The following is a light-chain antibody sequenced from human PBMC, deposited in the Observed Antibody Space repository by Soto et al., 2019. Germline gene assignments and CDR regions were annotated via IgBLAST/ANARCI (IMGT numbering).Light chain of an antibody. CDR3: SSYAGSNSLV. Sequence: QSALTQPASVSGSPGQSITISCTGTSSDIGAYNFVSWYQQHPGKAPKLMIYEVSKRPSGVPDRFSGSKSGDTASLTVSGLQAEDEADYFCSSYAGSNSLVFGSGTKVTVL. J-gene: IGLJ1*01. CDR1: SSDIGAYNF. V-gene: IGLV2-8*01. CDR2: EVS.